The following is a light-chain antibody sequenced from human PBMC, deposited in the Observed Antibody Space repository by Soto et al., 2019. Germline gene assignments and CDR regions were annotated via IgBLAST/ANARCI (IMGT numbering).Light chain of an antibody. J-gene: IGKJ3*01. Sequence: DIQMTQSPSSLSAFVGDRVTISCRASPGISNSVAWYQQKPGKVPKVLIYDASTLQSGVPSRFSGSGSGTDFTLTISSQQPEDVAIYYCQKYNSGLETFGPGTKVDIK. CDR2: DAS. CDR3: QKYNSGLET. CDR1: PGISNS. V-gene: IGKV1-27*01.